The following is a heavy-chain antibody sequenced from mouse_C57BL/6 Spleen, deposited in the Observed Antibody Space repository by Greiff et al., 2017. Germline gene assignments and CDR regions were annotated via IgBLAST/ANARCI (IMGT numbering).Heavy chain of an antibody. CDR1: GFTFSSYA. J-gene: IGHJ3*01. CDR3: TRETHYYGSRKLPFAY. V-gene: IGHV5-9-1*02. D-gene: IGHD1-1*01. Sequence: EVHLVESGEGLVKPGGSLKLSCAASGFTFSSYAMSWVRQTPEKRLEWVAYISSGGDYIYYADTVKGRFTIARDNARNTLYLQMSSLKSEDTAMYSCTRETHYYGSRKLPFAYWGQGTLVTVSA. CDR2: ISSGGDYI.